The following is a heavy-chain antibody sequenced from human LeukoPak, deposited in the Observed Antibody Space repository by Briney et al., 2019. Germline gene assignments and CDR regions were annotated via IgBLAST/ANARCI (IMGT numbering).Heavy chain of an antibody. D-gene: IGHD4-4*01. CDR3: AKSGGDTSVTPYY. CDR1: GFTFSNYA. Sequence: PGGSLRLSCAASGFTFSNYAMIWVRQAPGKGLHRVSSITGSGDNTYYADSVKGRFTISRDNSKNTLYLQMNSLRAEDTALYYCAKSGGDTSVTPYYWGQGTLVTVSS. J-gene: IGHJ4*02. V-gene: IGHV3-23*01. CDR2: ITGSGDNT.